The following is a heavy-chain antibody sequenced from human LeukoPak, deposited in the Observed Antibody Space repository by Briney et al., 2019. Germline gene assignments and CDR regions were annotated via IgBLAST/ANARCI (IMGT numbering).Heavy chain of an antibody. CDR3: ARSERVAGYFDY. Sequence: ASVKVSCKASGYTFTGYYMHWVRQAPGQGLEWMGRINPNSGGTNYAQKFQGRVTMTRDTSISTAYMELSRLRSDDTAVYYCARSERVAGYFDYWGQGTLATVSS. D-gene: IGHD6-19*01. CDR1: GYTFTGYY. CDR2: INPNSGGT. V-gene: IGHV1-2*06. J-gene: IGHJ4*02.